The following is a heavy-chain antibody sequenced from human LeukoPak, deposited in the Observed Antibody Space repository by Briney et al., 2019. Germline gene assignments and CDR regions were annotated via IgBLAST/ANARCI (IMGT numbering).Heavy chain of an antibody. V-gene: IGHV4-30-2*01. CDR1: GGSISSGGYY. D-gene: IGHD3-22*01. CDR3: ARGDYYDSSGFDY. J-gene: IGHJ4*02. CDR2: IYHSGST. Sequence: PSETLFLTCTVSGGSISSGGYYWSWIRQPPGKGLEWIGYIYHSGSTYYNPSLKSRVTISVDRSKNQFSLKLSSVTAADTAVYYCARGDYYDSSGFDYWDQGTLVTVSS.